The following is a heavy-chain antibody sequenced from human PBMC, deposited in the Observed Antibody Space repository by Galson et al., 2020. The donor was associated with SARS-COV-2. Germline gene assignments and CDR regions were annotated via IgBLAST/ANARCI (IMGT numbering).Heavy chain of an antibody. Sequence: GGPLRLSCAASGFTFSSYAMPWARLAPGMGLQWVAVISYDGTTKYYADSVKGRFTICRDNSKNTLFLQMNSRRAEDTAVYYCARARSGSYREAFDIWGQGTLVTVSS. J-gene: IGHJ3*02. V-gene: IGHV3-30*04. D-gene: IGHD1-26*01. CDR3: ARARSGSYREAFDI. CDR2: ISYDGTTK. CDR1: GFTFSSYA.